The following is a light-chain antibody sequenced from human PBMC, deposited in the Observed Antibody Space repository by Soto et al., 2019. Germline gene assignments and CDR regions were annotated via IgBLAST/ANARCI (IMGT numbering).Light chain of an antibody. V-gene: IGKV3-20*01. Sequence: TQSPGTLSLSAGERVTLSCRASQSVTSNYLAWYQQKPGQAPRLLMYGVSSRATGIPDRFSGSGSATDFTLTISRLEPEAFAVYYCQQYGRSPTFGQGTRLEIK. J-gene: IGKJ5*01. CDR2: GVS. CDR3: QQYGRSPT. CDR1: QSVTSNY.